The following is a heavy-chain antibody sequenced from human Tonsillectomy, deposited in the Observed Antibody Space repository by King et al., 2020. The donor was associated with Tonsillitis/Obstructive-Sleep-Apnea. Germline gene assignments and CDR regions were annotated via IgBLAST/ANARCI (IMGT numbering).Heavy chain of an antibody. CDR1: GFTFSSYS. D-gene: IGHD3-22*01. J-gene: IGHJ4*02. CDR2: ISSSSSTI. V-gene: IGHV3-48*02. CDR3: ARDVTYYSDSSGYHY. Sequence: VQLVESGGGLVQPGGSLRLSCAASGFTFSSYSMNWVRQAPGKGLEWVSYISSSSSTIYYADFMKGGFTTSRDKAKNSLFLQMNSLRDEDPAVYYCARDVTYYSDSSGYHYWGQGTLVTVSS.